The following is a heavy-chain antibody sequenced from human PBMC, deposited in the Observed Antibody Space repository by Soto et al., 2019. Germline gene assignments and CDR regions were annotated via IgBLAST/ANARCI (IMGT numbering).Heavy chain of an antibody. V-gene: IGHV4-61*05. CDR2: IYYSGRT. Sequence: PSETLSLTCTVSGGSIISSSYYWVWIRQPPGKGLEWIGYIYYSGRTNYNPSLKSRVTISVDTSKNQFSLKLSSVTAADTAVYYCARGYCSSTSYYIWDNWSAPWGKGTLVTVSS. CDR3: ARGYCSSTSYYIWDNWSAP. D-gene: IGHD2-2*02. J-gene: IGHJ5*02. CDR1: GGSIISSSYY.